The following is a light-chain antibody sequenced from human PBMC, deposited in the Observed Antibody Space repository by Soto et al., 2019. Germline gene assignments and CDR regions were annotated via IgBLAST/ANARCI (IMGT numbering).Light chain of an antibody. CDR3: QQYNSYSWT. V-gene: IGKV1-5*01. CDR2: DAS. J-gene: IGKJ1*01. Sequence: DIQMTQSPSTVSASVGDRVTITCRASQSISSWLAWYQQKPGKAPKLLIYDASSLESGVPSRFSGSGSGTDFTLTISALQPDDFATYYCQQYNSYSWTFGQGTKVEIK. CDR1: QSISSW.